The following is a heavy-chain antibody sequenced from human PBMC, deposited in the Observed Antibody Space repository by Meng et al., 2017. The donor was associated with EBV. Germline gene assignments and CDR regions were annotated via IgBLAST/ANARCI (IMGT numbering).Heavy chain of an antibody. V-gene: IGHV1-18*01. CDR1: GYMFANYG. CDR2: INNVNGDT. D-gene: IGHD6-19*01. CDR3: ARESSGSGWSFDI. Sequence: QVQVVQSGGEVKKHGTFVKVPCKTSGYMFANYGIHWVRRAPGHGLEWLGWINNVNGDTNYAQKFQDRVTMTTDTSTTTVTMELRSLRYDDTAEYYCARESSGSGWSFDIWGQGTLVTVSS. J-gene: IGHJ4*02.